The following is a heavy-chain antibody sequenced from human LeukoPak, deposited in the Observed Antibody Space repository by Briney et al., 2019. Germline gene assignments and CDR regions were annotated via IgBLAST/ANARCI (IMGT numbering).Heavy chain of an antibody. V-gene: IGHV1-24*01. Sequence: ASVKVSCKVCEYTLTELSMHWVRQAPGKGLEWMGGFDPEDGETIYAQKFQGRVTMTEDTSTDTAYMELSSLRSEDTAMYYCATVSYYYDSSGYQGYFQHWGQGTLVTVSS. CDR1: EYTLTELS. CDR2: FDPEDGET. D-gene: IGHD3-22*01. J-gene: IGHJ1*01. CDR3: ATVSYYYDSSGYQGYFQH.